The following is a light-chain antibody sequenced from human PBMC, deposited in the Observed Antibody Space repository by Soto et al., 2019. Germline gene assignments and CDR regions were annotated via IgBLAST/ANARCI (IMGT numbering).Light chain of an antibody. J-gene: IGKJ1*01. Sequence: DIVMTQSPLSLPVTPGEPASISCRSSQSLLHSNGYNYLDWYLQKPGQSPQLLIYLGSNRASGVPDRFSGSGLGTDFTLKISRVEAEDVGVYYWLQALQRETFGQGTKVEIK. CDR1: QSLLHSNGYNY. CDR3: LQALQRET. CDR2: LGS. V-gene: IGKV2-28*01.